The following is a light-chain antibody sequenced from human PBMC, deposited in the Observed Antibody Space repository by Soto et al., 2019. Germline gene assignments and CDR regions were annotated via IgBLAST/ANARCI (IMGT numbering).Light chain of an antibody. CDR2: GAS. J-gene: IGKJ5*01. CDR3: QHYDSLPIT. Sequence: EVVLTQSPATLSLSPGARAPLSCRASQSVSSYLAWYQQKPGQAPRLLIYGASSRATGIPDRFSGSGSGTDFTLTISRLEPEDFAVFYCQHYDSLPITFGQGTRLEIK. CDR1: QSVSSY. V-gene: IGKV3-20*01.